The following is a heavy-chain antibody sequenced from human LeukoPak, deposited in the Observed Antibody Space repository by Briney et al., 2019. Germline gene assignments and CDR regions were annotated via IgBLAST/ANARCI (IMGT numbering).Heavy chain of an antibody. CDR2: ISSGSSYT. J-gene: IGHJ3*02. CDR3: ARVPNYYGSGSPDAFDI. D-gene: IGHD3-10*01. CDR1: GFTFSDYY. V-gene: IGHV3-11*05. Sequence: PGGSLRLSCAASGFTFSDYYMSWIRQAPGKGLEWVSYISSGSSYTNYADSVKGRFTISRDNAKNSLYLQMNSLRAEDTAVYYCARVPNYYGSGSPDAFDIWGQGTMVTVSS.